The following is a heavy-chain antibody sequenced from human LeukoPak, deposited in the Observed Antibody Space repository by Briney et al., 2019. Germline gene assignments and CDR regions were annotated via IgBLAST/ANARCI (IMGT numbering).Heavy chain of an antibody. Sequence: SETLSLTCTVSGGSISSYYWSWIRQPPGKGLEWIGEINHSGSTNYNPSLKSRVTISVDTSKNQFSLKLSSVTAADTAVYYCARHGLDSAIFGVVINYYYYMDVWGKGTTVTVSS. CDR2: INHSGST. V-gene: IGHV4-34*01. J-gene: IGHJ6*03. D-gene: IGHD3-3*01. CDR1: GGSISSYY. CDR3: ARHGLDSAIFGVVINYYYYMDV.